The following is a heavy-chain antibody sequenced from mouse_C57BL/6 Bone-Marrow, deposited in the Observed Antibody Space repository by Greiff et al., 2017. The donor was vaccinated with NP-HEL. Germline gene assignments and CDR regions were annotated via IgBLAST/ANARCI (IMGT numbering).Heavy chain of an antibody. CDR1: GYSFTDYN. CDR2: INPNYGTP. J-gene: IGHJ2*01. CDR3: ARLRYYGKSYYFDY. Sequence: VQLQQSGPELVKPGASVKISCKASGYSFTDYNMNWVKQSNGKSLEWIGVINPNYGTPSYNQQFKGKATLTVDQSTSTAYMQLNSLTSEDSAVYYCARLRYYGKSYYFDYWGKGTTLTVSS. D-gene: IGHD2-1*01. V-gene: IGHV1-39*01.